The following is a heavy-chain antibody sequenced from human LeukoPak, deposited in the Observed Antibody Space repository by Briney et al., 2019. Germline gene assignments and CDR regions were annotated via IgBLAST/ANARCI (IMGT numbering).Heavy chain of an antibody. CDR1: GYTFTGYY. Sequence: ASVKVSCKASGYTFTGYYMHWVRQAPGQGLEWMGWINPNSGGTNYAQKFQGRVTMTRDTSISTAYMELSRLRSDDTAVYYCARTHPQNQLLPAYWGQGTLVTVSS. CDR2: INPNSGGT. V-gene: IGHV1-2*02. J-gene: IGHJ4*02. CDR3: ARTHPQNQLLPAY. D-gene: IGHD2-2*01.